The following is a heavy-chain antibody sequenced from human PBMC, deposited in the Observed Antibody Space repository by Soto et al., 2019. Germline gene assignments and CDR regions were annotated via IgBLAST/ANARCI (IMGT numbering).Heavy chain of an antibody. D-gene: IGHD6-19*01. CDR2: IYHSGST. CDR1: GGSISSGGYP. CDR3: ARDGTGAVAGTGIFDY. J-gene: IGHJ4*02. Sequence: QLQLQESGSGLVKPSQTLSLTCAVSGGSISSGGYPWSWIRQPPGKGLEWIGYIYHSGSTYYNPSLKSRVTISVDRSKNQFSLKLSSVTAADTAVYYCARDGTGAVAGTGIFDYWGQGTLVTVSS. V-gene: IGHV4-30-2*01.